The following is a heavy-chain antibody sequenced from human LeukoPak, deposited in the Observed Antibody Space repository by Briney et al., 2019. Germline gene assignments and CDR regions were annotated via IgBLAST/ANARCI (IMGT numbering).Heavy chain of an antibody. D-gene: IGHD2-15*01. CDR2: ISGSGADT. CDR3: AKDEYCSSVTCLDWFDP. J-gene: IGHJ5*02. Sequence: GGSLRLSCAASGFTFSNYAMTWVRQAPGKGLEWVSVISGSGADTYYADSVRGRFTIFRDNSKNTLYLQMNSLRAEDTAIYYCAKDEYCSSVTCLDWFDPWGQGILVTVSS. V-gene: IGHV3-23*01. CDR1: GFTFSNYA.